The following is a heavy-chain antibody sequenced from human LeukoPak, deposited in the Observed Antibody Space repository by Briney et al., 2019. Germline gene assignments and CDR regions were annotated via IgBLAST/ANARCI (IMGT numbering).Heavy chain of an antibody. CDR3: ARDRSSSSWYSDFDY. Sequence: ASVKVSCKASGYTFTGYYMHWVRQAPGQGLEWMGRINPNSGGTNYAQKFQGRVTMTRDTSISTAYMELSRLRSDDTAVYYCARDRSSSSWYSDFDYWDQGTLVTVSS. V-gene: IGHV1-2*06. D-gene: IGHD6-13*01. J-gene: IGHJ4*02. CDR1: GYTFTGYY. CDR2: INPNSGGT.